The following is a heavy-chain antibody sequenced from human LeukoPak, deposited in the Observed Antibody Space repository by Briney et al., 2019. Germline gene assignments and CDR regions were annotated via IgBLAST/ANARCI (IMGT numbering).Heavy chain of an antibody. V-gene: IGHV3-74*01. CDR1: GLTFSSHW. Sequence: GGSLRLSCAASGLTFSSHWIHWVRQAPGKGLVWVSRIDSGGGSTIDADSVKGRFTISRDNSKATLYTEMNSLRAEDTALYFCAKDGSWGDYQFYFYRDVWGKGTTVTVCS. CDR2: IDSGGGST. J-gene: IGHJ6*03. D-gene: IGHD3-16*01. CDR3: AKDGSWGDYQFYFYRDV.